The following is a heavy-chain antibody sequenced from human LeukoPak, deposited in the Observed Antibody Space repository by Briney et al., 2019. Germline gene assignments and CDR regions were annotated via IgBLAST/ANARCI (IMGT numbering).Heavy chain of an antibody. CDR2: IQFDGSET. D-gene: IGHD1-26*01. Sequence: SGGSLRLSCAASGFTFSNYGMHWVRQAPGKGLEWVAFIQFDGSETYYADSVKGRFTISRDNAKNSVYLQVNSLRAEDTAVYYCARVTLHSPRYLDFWGQGALVTVSS. CDR3: ARVTLHSPRYLDF. V-gene: IGHV3-30*02. CDR1: GFTFSNYG. J-gene: IGHJ4*02.